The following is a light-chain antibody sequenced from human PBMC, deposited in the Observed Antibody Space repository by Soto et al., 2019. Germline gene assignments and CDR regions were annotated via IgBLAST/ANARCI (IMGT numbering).Light chain of an antibody. CDR3: STYAGSNNFV. CDR1: SSDVGGYNY. Sequence: QSALTQPPSASGSPGQSVTISCTGTSSDVGGYNYVSWYQQHPGKAPKLMIYEVSKRPSGVPDRFSGYKSGNTGSLTVSGPQGEKEGVYYSSTYAGSNNFVYGGGTQLTVL. CDR2: EVS. V-gene: IGLV2-8*01. J-gene: IGLJ2*01.